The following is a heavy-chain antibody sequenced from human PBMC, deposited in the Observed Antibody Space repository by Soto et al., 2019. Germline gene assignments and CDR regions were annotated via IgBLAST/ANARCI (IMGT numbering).Heavy chain of an antibody. CDR2: ISAYNGNT. CDR1: GYTFTSYG. D-gene: IGHD6-6*01. Sequence: QDQLVQSGAEVKKPGASVKVSCKASGYTFTSYGISWVRQAPGQGLEWMGWISAYNGNTNYAQKLQGRVTMTTDTSTSTAYMELRSLRSDDTAVYYCARASIAARRTFWFDPWGQGTLVTVSS. CDR3: ARASIAARRTFWFDP. J-gene: IGHJ5*02. V-gene: IGHV1-18*01.